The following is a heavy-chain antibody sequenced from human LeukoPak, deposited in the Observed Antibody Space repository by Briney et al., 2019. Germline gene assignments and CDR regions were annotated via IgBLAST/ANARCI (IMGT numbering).Heavy chain of an antibody. D-gene: IGHD6-19*01. CDR2: MYNRGST. Sequence: SETLSLTCDVSGVSINTCCYYWTWIRQPPGKELEWIGYMYNRGSTIYNPSLKSRVTISTDTSKNQFSLRLTSVTAADTAVYTRARADQAVPGKLDPWGHLTLLTKSS. J-gene: IGHJ5*02. CDR1: GVSINTCCYY. CDR3: ARADQAVPGKLDP. V-gene: IGHV4-61*01.